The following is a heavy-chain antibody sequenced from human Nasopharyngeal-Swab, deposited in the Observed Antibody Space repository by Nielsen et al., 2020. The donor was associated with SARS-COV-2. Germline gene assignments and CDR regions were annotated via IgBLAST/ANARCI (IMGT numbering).Heavy chain of an antibody. CDR1: GFTFSSYN. Sequence: GGSLRLSCAASGFTFSSYNMNWVRQAPGKGLEWVSSISSSSSYIYYADSVKGRFTISRDNSKNSLYLQMNSLRAEDTAVYYCARPSRGQFDYWGQGTLVTVSS. CDR3: ARPSRGQFDY. CDR2: ISSSSSYI. J-gene: IGHJ4*02. V-gene: IGHV3-21*04.